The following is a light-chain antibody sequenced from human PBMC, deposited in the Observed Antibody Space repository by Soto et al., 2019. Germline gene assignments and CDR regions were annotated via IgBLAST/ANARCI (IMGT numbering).Light chain of an antibody. Sequence: IVLTQSAGTLSLSPGERATLSCRASQSVSSSYLAGYQQKPGQAPRLLIYGASSRATGIPDRFSGSGSGTDFSLTISRLEPEDFAVYYCQQYGSSPTWTFGQGTKVEIK. CDR2: GAS. CDR1: QSVSSSY. V-gene: IGKV3-20*01. CDR3: QQYGSSPTWT. J-gene: IGKJ1*01.